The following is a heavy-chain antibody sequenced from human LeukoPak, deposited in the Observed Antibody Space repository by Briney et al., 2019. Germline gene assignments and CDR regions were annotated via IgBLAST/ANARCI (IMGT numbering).Heavy chain of an antibody. CDR2: ISSDSSTI. CDR3: AKDLRRVEGLDY. J-gene: IGHJ4*02. V-gene: IGHV3-11*01. Sequence: GGSLRLSCAASGFTFSDYYMSWLRQAPGKGLEWVSYISSDSSTIYYADSVKGRFTISRDNAKKSLYLQMNSLRAEDTAVYYCAKDLRRVEGLDYWGQGTLVTVSS. D-gene: IGHD3-3*01. CDR1: GFTFSDYY.